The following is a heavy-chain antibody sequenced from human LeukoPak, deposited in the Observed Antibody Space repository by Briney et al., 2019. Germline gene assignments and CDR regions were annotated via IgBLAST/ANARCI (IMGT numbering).Heavy chain of an antibody. V-gene: IGHV3-23*01. CDR1: GFTFSSYA. Sequence: GGSLRLSCAASGFTFSSYAMSWVRQAPGKGLEWVSAISGSGGSTYYADSVEGRFTISRDNSKNTLYLQMNSLRAEDTAVYYCAKGEYYDSSGYYYAKAEYFQHWGQGTLVTVSS. CDR2: ISGSGGST. CDR3: AKGEYYDSSGYYYAKAEYFQH. J-gene: IGHJ1*01. D-gene: IGHD3-22*01.